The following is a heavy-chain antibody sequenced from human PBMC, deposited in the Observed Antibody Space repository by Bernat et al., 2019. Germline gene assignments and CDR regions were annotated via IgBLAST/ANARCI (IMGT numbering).Heavy chain of an antibody. CDR2: TYYRSKWYN. V-gene: IGHV6-1*01. J-gene: IGHJ4*02. CDR3: ARSLGFCPGGRCSPGCFDY. Sequence: QVELQQSGPGLVKPSQTLSVTCAISGDSVSRNSAAWNWIRQSPSRGLEWLGRTYYRSKWYNDYAVSVKSRITINPDTSKNHFSLQLTSVTPEDTAVYYCARSLGFCPGGRCSPGCFDYWGQGTLVTVSS. CDR1: GDSVSRNSAA. D-gene: IGHD2-15*01.